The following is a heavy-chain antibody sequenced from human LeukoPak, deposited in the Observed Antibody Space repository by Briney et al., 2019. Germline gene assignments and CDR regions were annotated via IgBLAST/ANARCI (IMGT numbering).Heavy chain of an antibody. D-gene: IGHD2-2*01. Sequence: PSETLSFTCSGSGGSISSYYWRWIRKPPGKRLEWTGYIYYRGSTNYNPSLKSRVTISVDTSKNQFSLKLSSVTAADTAVYYCARRPWSSARYFDLWGRGTLVTVSS. V-gene: IGHV4-59*08. CDR2: IYYRGST. CDR1: GGSISSYY. J-gene: IGHJ2*01. CDR3: ARRPWSSARYFDL.